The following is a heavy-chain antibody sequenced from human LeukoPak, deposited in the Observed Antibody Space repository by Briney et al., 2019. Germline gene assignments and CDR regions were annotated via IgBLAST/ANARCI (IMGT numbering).Heavy chain of an antibody. Sequence: GGSLRLSCAASGFTFSSYGMHWVRQAPGKGLEWVAVIWYDGSNKYYADSVKGRFTISRGNSKNTLYLQMNSLRAEDTAVYYCARQLHRYCSGGSCYGMDVWGQGTTVTVSS. CDR1: GFTFSSYG. CDR3: ARQLHRYCSGGSCYGMDV. V-gene: IGHV3-33*01. CDR2: IWYDGSNK. D-gene: IGHD2-15*01. J-gene: IGHJ6*02.